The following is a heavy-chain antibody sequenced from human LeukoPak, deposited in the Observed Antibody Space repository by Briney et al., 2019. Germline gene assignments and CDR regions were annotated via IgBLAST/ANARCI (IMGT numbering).Heavy chain of an antibody. CDR3: ARGIAVANYYFDY. V-gene: IGHV1-69*13. Sequence: SVKVSCKASGGTFSSYAVNWVRLAPGQGLEWMGGITPMFGTVNYAQQFQGRVTITADESTSTSYMELSSLRSEDTAVYYCARGIAVANYYFDYWGQGTLVSVSS. J-gene: IGHJ4*02. D-gene: IGHD6-19*01. CDR1: GGTFSSYA. CDR2: ITPMFGTV.